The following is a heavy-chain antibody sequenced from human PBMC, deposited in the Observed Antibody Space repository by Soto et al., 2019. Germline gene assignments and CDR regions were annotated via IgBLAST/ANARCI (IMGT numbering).Heavy chain of an antibody. Sequence: QVQLVQSGAEVKKPGASVKVSCKASGYTFTGYYMHWVRQAPGQGLEWMGWINANSGGTNYEQKFQGWVTMTRDTSISTAYMGLSRLRSDDTAVYYCARAPHFWSGYSGGYGMDVWGQGTTVTVSS. CDR1: GYTFTGYY. V-gene: IGHV1-2*04. J-gene: IGHJ6*02. D-gene: IGHD3-3*01. CDR3: ARAPHFWSGYSGGYGMDV. CDR2: INANSGGT.